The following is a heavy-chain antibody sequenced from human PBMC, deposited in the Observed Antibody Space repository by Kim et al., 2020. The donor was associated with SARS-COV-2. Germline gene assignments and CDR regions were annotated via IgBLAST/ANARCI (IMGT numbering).Heavy chain of an antibody. CDR3: AREPWGEYYFDY. Sequence: ASVKVSCKASGNTFTSYYMHWVRQAPGQGLEWMGIINPRGGSTSYAQKFQGRVTLTRDTSTSTVYMELSSLRSEDTAVYYCAREPWGEYYFDYWGQGTLVTVSS. CDR1: GNTFTSYY. D-gene: IGHD3-10*01. J-gene: IGHJ4*02. V-gene: IGHV1-46*01. CDR2: INPRGGST.